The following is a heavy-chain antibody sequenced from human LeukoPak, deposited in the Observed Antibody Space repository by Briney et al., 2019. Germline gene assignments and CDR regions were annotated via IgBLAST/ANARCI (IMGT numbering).Heavy chain of an antibody. CDR1: GYTFTGYY. V-gene: IGHV1-2*04. Sequence: ASVKVSCKASGYTFTGYYMHWVRQAPGQGLEWMGSINPNSGGANYAQKFQGWVTMTRDTSISTAYMELSRLRSDDTAVYYCARGPSVGYDILTGYLDYWGRGTLVTVSS. J-gene: IGHJ4*02. D-gene: IGHD3-9*01. CDR3: ARGPSVGYDILTGYLDY. CDR2: INPNSGGA.